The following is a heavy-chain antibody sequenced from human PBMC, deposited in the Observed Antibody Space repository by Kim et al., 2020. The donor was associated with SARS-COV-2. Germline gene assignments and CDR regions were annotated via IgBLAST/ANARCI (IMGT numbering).Heavy chain of an antibody. Sequence: SETLSLTCTVSDGSINSRGYYWGWIRQPPGKGLEWIGSVYYTGNTYYTPSLKSRLTISVDTSKNQFSLKLNSVTAADTAVYYCARHFRGTSMQFLGLYQFDYLGQGDLVNGFS. CDR1: DGSINSRGYY. D-gene: IGHD2-2*02. CDR3: ARHFRGTSMQFLGLYQFDY. J-gene: IGHJ4*02. CDR2: VYYTGNT. V-gene: IGHV4-39*01.